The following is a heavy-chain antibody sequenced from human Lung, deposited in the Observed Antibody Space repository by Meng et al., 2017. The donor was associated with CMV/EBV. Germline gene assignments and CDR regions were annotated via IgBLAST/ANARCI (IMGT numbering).Heavy chain of an antibody. D-gene: IGHD3-22*01. CDR1: GFTFSSYA. V-gene: IGHV3-30*02. J-gene: IGHJ6*02. Sequence: SCAASGFTFSSYAMHWVRQAPGKGLEWVANIRFDGTNKYHADSVKGRFTISRDNSKNTLYLQMNSLRAEDTAVYYCAKRGDSSGTYAMDVWGQGXTVTVSS. CDR2: IRFDGTNK. CDR3: AKRGDSSGTYAMDV.